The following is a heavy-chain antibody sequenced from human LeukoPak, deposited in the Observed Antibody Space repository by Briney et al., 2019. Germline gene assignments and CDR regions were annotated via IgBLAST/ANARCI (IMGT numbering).Heavy chain of an antibody. CDR1: GYTFTIYD. Sequence: ASVKVSCKASGYTFTIYDISWVRQAPGQGLEWMGWISAYNGNTNYAQKLQGRVTMTTDTSTSTAYMELRSLRSDDTAVYYCARGLRYSSSWYYFDYWGQGTLVTVSS. CDR2: ISAYNGNT. CDR3: ARGLRYSSSWYYFDY. D-gene: IGHD6-13*01. V-gene: IGHV1-18*04. J-gene: IGHJ4*02.